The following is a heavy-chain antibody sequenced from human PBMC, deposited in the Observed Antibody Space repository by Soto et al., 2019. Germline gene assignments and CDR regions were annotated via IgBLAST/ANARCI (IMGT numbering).Heavy chain of an antibody. CDR2: ISGSGGST. CDR3: AKDLYEVDFWSGKGDY. D-gene: IGHD3-3*01. Sequence: GGSLRLSCAASGFTFSSYAMSWVRQAPGKGLEWVSAISGSGGSTYYADSVKGRFTISRDNSKNTLYLQMNSLRAEDTAVYYCAKDLYEVDFWSGKGDYWGQGTLVTVSS. J-gene: IGHJ4*02. V-gene: IGHV3-23*01. CDR1: GFTFSSYA.